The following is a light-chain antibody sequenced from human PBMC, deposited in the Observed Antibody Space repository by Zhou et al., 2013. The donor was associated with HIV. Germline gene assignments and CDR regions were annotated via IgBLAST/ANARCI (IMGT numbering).Light chain of an antibody. Sequence: DIQMTQSPSSLSASVGDRVTITCQASQDISNYLNWYQQKPGKAPKLLMYGASTLQSGVPSRFSGSGSGTEFTLTISCLQSEDFATYYCQQYYNYPWTFGQGTKVAI. J-gene: IGKJ1*01. CDR1: QDISNY. CDR2: GAS. V-gene: IGKV1-33*01. CDR3: QQYYNYPWT.